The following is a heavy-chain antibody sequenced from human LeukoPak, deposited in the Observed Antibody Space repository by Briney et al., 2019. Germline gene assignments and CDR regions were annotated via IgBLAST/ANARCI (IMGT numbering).Heavy chain of an antibody. Sequence: SETLSLTCAVYGGSFSGYYWSWIRQPPGKGLEWIGEINHSGSTHYNPSLESRVTISVDTSKNQFSLKLSSVTAVDTAVYYCARGQRYCSGGSCYSRDYYYYYMDVWGKGTTVTVSS. CDR2: INHSGST. CDR3: ARGQRYCSGGSCYSRDYYYYYMDV. D-gene: IGHD2-15*01. CDR1: GGSFSGYY. J-gene: IGHJ6*03. V-gene: IGHV4-34*01.